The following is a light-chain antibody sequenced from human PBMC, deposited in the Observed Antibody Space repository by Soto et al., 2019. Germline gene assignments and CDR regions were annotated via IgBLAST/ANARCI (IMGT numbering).Light chain of an antibody. J-gene: IGKJ3*01. Sequence: IQMIPAPSTLCASLGARVTITCRASQSISSWLAWYQQKPGKAPKLLIYDASSLESGVPSRFSGSESGTDFTLTISSLQPEDFATYYCQQSYSSFGPGTKVDIK. CDR3: QQSYSS. V-gene: IGKV1-5*01. CDR2: DAS. CDR1: QSISSW.